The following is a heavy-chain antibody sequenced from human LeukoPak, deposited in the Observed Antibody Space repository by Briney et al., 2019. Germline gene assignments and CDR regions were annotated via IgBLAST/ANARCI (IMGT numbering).Heavy chain of an antibody. CDR2: IKSKTDGGTT. D-gene: IGHD3-10*01. Sequence: PGGSLRLSCAASGFTFSNAWMSWVRQAPGKGLEWVGRIKSKTDGGTTDYAAPVKGRFTISRDDSTNTLYLQMNSLKTEDTAVYYCTTVRGVTMVRELDYWGQGTLVTVSS. V-gene: IGHV3-15*01. CDR3: TTVRGVTMVRELDY. J-gene: IGHJ4*02. CDR1: GFTFSNAW.